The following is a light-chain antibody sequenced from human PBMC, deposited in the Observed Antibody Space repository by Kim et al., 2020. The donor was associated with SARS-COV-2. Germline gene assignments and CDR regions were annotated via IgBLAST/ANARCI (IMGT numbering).Light chain of an antibody. J-gene: IGKJ2*01. CDR3: QQYNYYPYT. Sequence: SASVGDRVTITCRASQSINNWLAWYQQKPGKAPKLLIYAASSLESGVPSRISGSASGTEFTLTVTSLQPDDFATYYCQQYNYYPYTFGQGTKLEI. CDR1: QSINNW. V-gene: IGKV1-5*01. CDR2: AAS.